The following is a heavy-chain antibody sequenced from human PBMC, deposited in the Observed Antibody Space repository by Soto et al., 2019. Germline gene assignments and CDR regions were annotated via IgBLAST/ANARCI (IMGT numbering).Heavy chain of an antibody. V-gene: IGHV3-13*04. CDR3: ARAIRPTLSDD. CDR1: GFTFSSYD. J-gene: IGHJ4*02. D-gene: IGHD3-9*01. CDR2: IGTTGDT. Sequence: GGSLILSCSASGFTFSSYDMHWVRQGTGKGLEWVSAIGTTGDTYYAGSVKGRFTISRENAKNSLYLQMNSLRAGDTAIYVCARAIRPTLSDDWGQGTLVTVSS.